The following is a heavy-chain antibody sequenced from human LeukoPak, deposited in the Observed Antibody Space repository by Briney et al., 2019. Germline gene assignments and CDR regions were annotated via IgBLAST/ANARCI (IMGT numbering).Heavy chain of an antibody. Sequence: ASVKVPCKASGYTFTGYYMHWVRQAPGQGLEWMGWINPNSGGTNYAQKFQGRVTMSRDTSISTAYMELSRLRSDDTAVYYCARTLDAHRYYDFYPIDYWGQGTLVTVSS. D-gene: IGHD3-3*01. CDR1: GYTFTGYY. CDR2: INPNSGGT. J-gene: IGHJ4*02. CDR3: ARTLDAHRYYDFYPIDY. V-gene: IGHV1-2*02.